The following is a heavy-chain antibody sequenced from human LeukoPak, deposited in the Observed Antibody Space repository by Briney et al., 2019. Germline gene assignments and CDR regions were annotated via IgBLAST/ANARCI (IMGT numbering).Heavy chain of an antibody. CDR1: RFTFSTYA. D-gene: IGHD3-3*01. Sequence: PGGSLRPSCAASRFTFSTYAMSWVRQAPGKGLEWISAISGSGGSTYYADSVKGRFTISRDNSKNTLYLQMNSLRAEDTAVYYCARKGGYYDFWSGYYYGMDVWGQGTTVTVSS. CDR3: ARKGGYYDFWSGYYYGMDV. CDR2: ISGSGGST. V-gene: IGHV3-23*01. J-gene: IGHJ6*02.